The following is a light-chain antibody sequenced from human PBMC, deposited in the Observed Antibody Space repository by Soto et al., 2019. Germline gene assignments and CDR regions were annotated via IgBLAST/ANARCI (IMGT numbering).Light chain of an antibody. CDR1: QSISSW. J-gene: IGKJ1*01. V-gene: IGKV1-5*03. Sequence: DIQMTQSPSTLSVSVGDRVTITCRASQSISSWLAWYQQKPGKAPKLLIYKASSLESGVPSRFSGSGSGTEFTLTISSLQPDDFATYYCQQYNNSPWTFGQGTKVEIK. CDR2: KAS. CDR3: QQYNNSPWT.